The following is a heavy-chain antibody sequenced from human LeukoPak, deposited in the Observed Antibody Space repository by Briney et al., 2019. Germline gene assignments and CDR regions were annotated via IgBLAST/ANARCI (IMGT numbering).Heavy chain of an antibody. CDR2: IYYSGST. V-gene: IGHV4-39*07. Sequence: SSETLSLTCTVSGGSISSSSYYWGWIRQPPGKGLEWIGSIYYSGSTYYNPSLKSRVTISVDTSKNQFSLKLSSVTAADTAVYYCARRMNYYDSAYDYWGQGTLVTVSS. J-gene: IGHJ4*02. D-gene: IGHD3-22*01. CDR3: ARRMNYYDSAYDY. CDR1: GGSISSSSYY.